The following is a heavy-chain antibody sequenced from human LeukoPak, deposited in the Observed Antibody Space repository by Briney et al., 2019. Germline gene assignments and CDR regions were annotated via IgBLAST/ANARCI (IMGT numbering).Heavy chain of an antibody. CDR3: ARDFAYAFEI. CDR2: ILGTTNI. Sequence: SGGSLRLSCAASGFTFSSYSLNWVRQAPGKGLEWVSYILGTTNIKYADYVRGRFTISRDNAQNSLYLQMNSLRDEDTAVYYCARDFAYAFEICGQGTMVTVSS. V-gene: IGHV3-48*02. J-gene: IGHJ3*02. CDR1: GFTFSSYS.